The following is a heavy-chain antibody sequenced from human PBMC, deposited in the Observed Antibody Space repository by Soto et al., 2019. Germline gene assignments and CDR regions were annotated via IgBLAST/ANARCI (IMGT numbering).Heavy chain of an antibody. CDR3: ARAARWLQSRYFDL. CDR2: IDIAGDT. J-gene: IGHJ2*01. CDR1: GFTFSRYD. D-gene: IGHD4-4*01. Sequence: EVQLVESGGGLVQPGGSLRLSCAASGFTFSRYDMHWVRQAPGKGLEWVSAIDIAGDTYYPDSVKGRFTISRDSAKNSLYLQVNSLRADDTAVYYCARAARWLQSRYFDLWGRGTLVSVSS. V-gene: IGHV3-13*01.